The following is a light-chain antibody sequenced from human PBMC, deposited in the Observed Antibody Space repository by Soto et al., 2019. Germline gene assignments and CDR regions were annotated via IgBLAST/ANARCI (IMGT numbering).Light chain of an antibody. Sequence: QSVLPQPPSVSGAPGQRVTISCTGSSSNIVAGYDVHWYQQLPGTAPKLLIYGNSNRPSGVPDRFAGSKSGTSASLAITGLQAEDEADYYCQSYDSSLSGSYVFGTGTKVTVL. CDR3: QSYDSSLSGSYV. CDR2: GNS. V-gene: IGLV1-40*01. J-gene: IGLJ1*01. CDR1: SSNIVAGYD.